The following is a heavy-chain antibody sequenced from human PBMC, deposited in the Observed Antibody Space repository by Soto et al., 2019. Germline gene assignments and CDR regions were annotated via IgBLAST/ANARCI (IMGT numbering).Heavy chain of an antibody. J-gene: IGHJ4*02. Sequence: GSLRLSGSASGFTFSGYWMHWVRQAPGKGLEWVSRIKSDGGGTTYADSVKGRFSISRDNVKNTVYLKMDSLRVEDTAVYYCGRNAIFVRGVPDEYWGQGTPVTRLL. D-gene: IGHD3-10*02. CDR2: IKSDGGGT. CDR3: GRNAIFVRGVPDEY. V-gene: IGHV3-74*03. CDR1: GFTFSGYW.